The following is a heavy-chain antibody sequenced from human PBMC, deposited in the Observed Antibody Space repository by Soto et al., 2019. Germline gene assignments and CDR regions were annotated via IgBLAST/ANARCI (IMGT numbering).Heavy chain of an antibody. J-gene: IGHJ3*02. Sequence: EVQLLESGGGLVQPGGSLRLSCAASGFSFSSYAMSWVRQAPAKGLEWVSAITGSGGSTYYADSVKGRFTISRDNSKNTLYLQMNSLRAEDTAVYYCAKYELRYFDWLWNAFDIWGQGTMVTVSS. CDR3: AKYELRYFDWLWNAFDI. CDR1: GFSFSSYA. V-gene: IGHV3-23*01. D-gene: IGHD3-9*01. CDR2: ITGSGGST.